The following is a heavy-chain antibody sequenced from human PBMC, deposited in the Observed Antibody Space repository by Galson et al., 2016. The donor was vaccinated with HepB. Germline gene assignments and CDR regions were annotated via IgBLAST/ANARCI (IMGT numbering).Heavy chain of an antibody. V-gene: IGHV3-23*01. J-gene: IGHJ4*02. D-gene: IGHD4-17*01. CDR3: AKDSPYYGDFPTSFDY. CDR2: ISGSDDST. CDR1: GFTFSSYA. Sequence: SLRLSCAGSGFTFSSYAMSWVRQAPGKGLEWVSGISGSDDSTYYIDPVKGRFTISRDNSKNTLFLQMNSLRAEDTAVYYCAKDSPYYGDFPTSFDYWGQGSLVTVSS.